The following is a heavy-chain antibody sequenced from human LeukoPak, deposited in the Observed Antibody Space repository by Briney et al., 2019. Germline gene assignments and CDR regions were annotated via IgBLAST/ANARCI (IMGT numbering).Heavy chain of an antibody. CDR3: ARDEGGRAFDY. J-gene: IGHJ4*02. D-gene: IGHD1-26*01. V-gene: IGHV1-69*04. CDR1: GGTLSSYA. CDR2: IIPILGIA. Sequence: SVKVSCKASGGTLSSYAISWVRQAPGQGLEWMGRIIPILGIANYAQKFQGRVTITADKSTSTAYMELSSLRSEDTAVYYCARDEGGRAFDYWGQGTLVTVSS.